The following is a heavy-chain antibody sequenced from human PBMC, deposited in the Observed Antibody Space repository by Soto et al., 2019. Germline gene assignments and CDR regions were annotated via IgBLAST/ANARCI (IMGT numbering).Heavy chain of an antibody. CDR1: GGSISSYY. CDR2: IYYSGST. V-gene: IGHV4-59*01. J-gene: IGHJ3*02. CDR3: ARVLSRRTYRSGRPLIAFDI. D-gene: IGHD3-10*01. Sequence: SETLSLTCTVSGGSISSYYWSWILQPPGKGLEWIGYIYYSGSTNYNPSLKSRVTISVDTSKNQFSLKLSSVTAADTAVYYCARVLSRRTYRSGRPLIAFDIWGQGTMVTLSS.